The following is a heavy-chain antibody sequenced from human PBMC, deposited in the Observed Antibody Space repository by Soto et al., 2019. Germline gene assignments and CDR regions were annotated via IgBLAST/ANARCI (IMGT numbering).Heavy chain of an antibody. CDR1: GGTFSSYT. Sequence: QVQLVQSGAEVKKPGSSVKVSCKASGGTFSSYTISWVRQAPGQGLEWMGRIIPILGIANYAQKFQGRVTITPDNSRSTAYMERSSIGSVATAVYYCACGGVDTAMVTSEYWGQGPLVTFAS. CDR3: ACGGVDTAMVTSEY. V-gene: IGHV1-69*02. CDR2: IIPILGIA. J-gene: IGHJ4*02. D-gene: IGHD5-18*01.